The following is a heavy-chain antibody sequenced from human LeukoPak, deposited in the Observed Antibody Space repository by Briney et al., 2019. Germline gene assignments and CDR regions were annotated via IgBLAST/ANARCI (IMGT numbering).Heavy chain of an antibody. CDR3: ARAAIYGADAFDI. CDR1: GGSFSGYY. Sequence: PSETLSLTCAVYGGSFSGYYWSWIRQPPGKGLEWIGEINHSGSTDYNPSLKSRVTISVDTSKNQFSLKLSSVTAADTAVYYCARAAIYGADAFDIWGRGTMVTVSS. V-gene: IGHV4-34*01. D-gene: IGHD3-10*02. J-gene: IGHJ3*02. CDR2: INHSGST.